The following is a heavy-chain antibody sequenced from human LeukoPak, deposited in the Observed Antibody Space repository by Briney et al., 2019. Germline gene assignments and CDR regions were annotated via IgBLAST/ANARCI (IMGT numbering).Heavy chain of an antibody. CDR3: AKQGVVIRVFLVGFHKEASYFDS. D-gene: IGHD2-21*01. CDR1: GFTFSSYS. CDR2: ICYDGSNK. Sequence: VGSLRLSCAASGFTFSSYSMHWVRQAPGKGLEWVAVICYDGSNKYYADSVKGRFTISRDNAKNTLYLQMNSLRAEDTAVYYCAKQGVVIRVFLVGFHKEASYFDSWGQGALLTVSS. J-gene: IGHJ4*02. V-gene: IGHV3-33*06.